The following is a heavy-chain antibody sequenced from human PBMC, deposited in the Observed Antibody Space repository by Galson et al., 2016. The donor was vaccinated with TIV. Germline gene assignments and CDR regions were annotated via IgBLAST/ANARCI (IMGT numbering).Heavy chain of an antibody. Sequence: SVKVSCKASGHTFTTYGISWVRQAPGQGLEWMGWISGYNGNTNYAQNLQGRVTLTTDTSTSTAYMELRGLRSDDTAMYYCARDRRDPLSGAWFDPWGQGTLVTVSS. CDR2: ISGYNGNT. D-gene: IGHD3-10*01. CDR3: ARDRRDPLSGAWFDP. CDR1: GHTFTTYG. V-gene: IGHV1-18*01. J-gene: IGHJ5*02.